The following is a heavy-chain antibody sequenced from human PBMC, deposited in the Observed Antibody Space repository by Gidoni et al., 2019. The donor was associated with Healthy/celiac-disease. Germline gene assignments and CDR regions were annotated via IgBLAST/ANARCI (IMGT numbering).Heavy chain of an antibody. CDR3: AKASKDQLRYGDYYFDY. Sequence: EVQLVESGGGLVQTGRSLRLSCAASGFTFDDYAMHWVRQAPGKGLEWVSGISWNSGSIGYADSVKGRFTISRDNAKNSLYLQMNSLRAEDTALYYCAKASKDQLRYGDYYFDYWGQGTLVTVSS. CDR1: GFTFDDYA. V-gene: IGHV3-9*01. CDR2: ISWNSGSI. D-gene: IGHD2-2*01. J-gene: IGHJ4*02.